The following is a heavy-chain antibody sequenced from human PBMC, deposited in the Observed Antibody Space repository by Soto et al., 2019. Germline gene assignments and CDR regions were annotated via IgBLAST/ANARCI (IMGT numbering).Heavy chain of an antibody. V-gene: IGHV4-30-4*01. J-gene: IGHJ6*02. CDR3: AREARGGATHYYGMDV. Sequence: QVQLQESGPGPVKPSQTLSLTCTVSGGSISSGDYYWSWIRQPPGKGLEWIGYIYYSGSTYYNPSLKSRVTISVDTSKNQFSLKLSSVTAADTAVYYCAREARGGATHYYGMDVWGQGTTVTVSS. CDR1: GGSISSGDYY. CDR2: IYYSGST. D-gene: IGHD1-26*01.